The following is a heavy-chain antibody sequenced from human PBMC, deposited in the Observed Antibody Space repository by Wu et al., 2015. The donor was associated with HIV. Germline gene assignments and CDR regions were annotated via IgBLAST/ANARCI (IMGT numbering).Heavy chain of an antibody. J-gene: IGHJ5*02. CDR2: MNPNSGNT. D-gene: IGHD3-10*01. CDR3: ARGIVGGSGPKAYWFDP. CDR1: GYTFTSYD. V-gene: IGHV1-8*01. Sequence: QVQLVQSGTEGKKPGASVKVSCKASGYTFTSYDINWVRQATGQGLEWMGWMNPNSGNTGYAQKFQGRVTMTRNTSISTAYMELSSLRSEDTAVYYCARGIVGGSGPKAYWFDPWGQGTLVTVSS.